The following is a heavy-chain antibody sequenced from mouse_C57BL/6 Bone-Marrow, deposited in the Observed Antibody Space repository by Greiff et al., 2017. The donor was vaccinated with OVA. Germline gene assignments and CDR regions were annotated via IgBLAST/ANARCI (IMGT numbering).Heavy chain of an antibody. CDR3: AYHYYGSSYWYFDV. Sequence: EVKVVESGGGLVKPGGSLKLSCAASGFTFSSYAMSWVRQTPEKRLEWVATISDGGSYTYYPDNVKGRFTISRDNAKNNLYLQMSHLKSEDTAMYYCAYHYYGSSYWYFDVWGTGTTVTVSS. D-gene: IGHD1-1*01. V-gene: IGHV5-4*03. CDR2: ISDGGSYT. CDR1: GFTFSSYA. J-gene: IGHJ1*03.